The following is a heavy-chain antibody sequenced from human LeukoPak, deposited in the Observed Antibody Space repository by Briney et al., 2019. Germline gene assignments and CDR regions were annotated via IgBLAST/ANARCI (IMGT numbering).Heavy chain of an antibody. CDR1: GFTFSTYA. Sequence: GGSLRLSCAASGFTFSTYAMSWVRRAPGKGLEWVSGIRGSGGATYYADSVKGRFTISRDNSKNTLYLQMNSLRAEDTAVYYCARDRDFWSGYYAIGGFDYWGQGTLVTVSS. CDR3: ARDRDFWSGYYAIGGFDY. CDR2: IRGSGGAT. D-gene: IGHD3-3*01. V-gene: IGHV3-23*01. J-gene: IGHJ4*02.